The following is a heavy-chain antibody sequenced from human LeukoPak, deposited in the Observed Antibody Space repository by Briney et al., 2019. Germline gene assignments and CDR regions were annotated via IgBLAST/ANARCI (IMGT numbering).Heavy chain of an antibody. CDR3: AREGPNSSSWQRYYYYYYMDV. D-gene: IGHD6-13*01. CDR1: GDSVSSNSAA. CDR2: TYYRSKRYN. V-gene: IGHV6-1*01. J-gene: IGHJ6*03. Sequence: SQTLSLTCAISGDSVSSNSAAWNWIRHSPSRGLEGLGRTYYRSKRYNDYAVSVKSRITINPDTSKNQFSLQLNPVTPEDTAVYYCAREGPNSSSWQRYYYYYYMDVWGKGTTVTGSS.